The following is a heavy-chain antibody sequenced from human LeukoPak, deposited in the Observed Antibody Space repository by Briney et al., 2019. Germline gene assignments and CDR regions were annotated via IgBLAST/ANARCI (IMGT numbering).Heavy chain of an antibody. J-gene: IGHJ6*03. CDR1: GYTFTSYY. CDR3: ARVQGVQQWLAVSGYYYYYMDV. V-gene: IGHV1-46*01. CDR2: INPSGGST. D-gene: IGHD6-19*01. Sequence: ASVKVSCKASGYTFTSYYMHWVRQAPGQGLEWMGIINPSGGSTSYAQKFQGRVTMTRNTSISTAYMELSSLRSEDTAVYYCARVQGVQQWLAVSGYYYYYMDVWGKGTTVTISS.